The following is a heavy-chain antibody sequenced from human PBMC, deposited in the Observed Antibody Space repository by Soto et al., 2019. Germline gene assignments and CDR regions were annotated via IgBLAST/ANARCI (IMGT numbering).Heavy chain of an antibody. J-gene: IGHJ6*03. D-gene: IGHD6-25*01. CDR3: ARESGASSRVLNKDYYYYYMDV. Sequence: GSLKVSCKASGYTFTRYGISWVRQAPGQGLEWMGWISAYNGNTNHAPKLQGRVPMTTDTSTSTAYMELRCLRSDDTAVYYCARESGASSRVLNKDYYYYYMDVWGKGTTVTVSS. CDR1: GYTFTRYG. CDR2: ISAYNGNT. V-gene: IGHV1-18*01.